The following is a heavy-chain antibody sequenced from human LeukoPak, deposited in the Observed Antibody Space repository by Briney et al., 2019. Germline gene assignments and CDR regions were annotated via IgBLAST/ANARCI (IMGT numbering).Heavy chain of an antibody. CDR2: IYYSGST. V-gene: IGHV4-39*01. CDR1: GGSISSSSYY. Sequence: SETLSLTCTVSGGSISSSSYYWRWIRQPPGKGLEWIGSIYYSGSTYYNPSLKSRVTISVDTSKNQFSLKLSSVTAADTAVYYCARIAAAGTARFDYWGQGTLVTVSS. CDR3: ARIAAAGTARFDY. D-gene: IGHD6-13*01. J-gene: IGHJ4*02.